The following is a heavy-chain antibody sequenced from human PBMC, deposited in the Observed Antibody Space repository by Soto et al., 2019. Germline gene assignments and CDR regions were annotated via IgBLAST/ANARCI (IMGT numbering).Heavy chain of an antibody. V-gene: IGHV5-51*01. CDR3: ARLTLWALNYCSGGSCYRYDAFDI. CDR2: IYPGDSDT. CDR1: GYSFTSYW. J-gene: IGHJ3*02. Sequence: GESLKISCKGSGYSFTSYWIGWVRQMPGKGLEWMGIIYPGDSDTRYSPSFQGQVTISADKSISTAYLQWSSLKASDTAMYYCARLTLWALNYCSGGSCYRYDAFDIWGQGTMVTVSS. D-gene: IGHD2-15*01.